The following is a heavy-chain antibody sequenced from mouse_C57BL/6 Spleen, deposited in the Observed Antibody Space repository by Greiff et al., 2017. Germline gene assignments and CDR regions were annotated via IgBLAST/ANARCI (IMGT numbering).Heavy chain of an antibody. J-gene: IGHJ3*01. V-gene: IGHV3-6*01. CDR2: ISYDGSN. CDR1: GYSITSGYY. Sequence: EVQLQESGPGLVKPSQSLSLTCSVTGYSITSGYYWNWIRQFPGNKLELMGYISYDGSNNYNPSLKNRISITRDTSKNQFFLKLNSVTTEDTATYYCARERGAYWGQGTLVTVSA. CDR3: ARERGAY.